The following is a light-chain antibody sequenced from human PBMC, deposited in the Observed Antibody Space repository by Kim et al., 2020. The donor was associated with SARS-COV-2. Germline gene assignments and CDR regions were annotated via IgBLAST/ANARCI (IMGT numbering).Light chain of an antibody. V-gene: IGLV3-19*01. CDR1: SLRSYY. CDR2: GKN. Sequence: VALGQTVRITCQGDSLRSYYASWYQQKPGQAPVLVIYGKNNLPSGIPDRFSGSSSGNRASLTITGAQAEDEADYYCNSRDSSGPVVFGGGTKLTVL. CDR3: NSRDSSGPVV. J-gene: IGLJ2*01.